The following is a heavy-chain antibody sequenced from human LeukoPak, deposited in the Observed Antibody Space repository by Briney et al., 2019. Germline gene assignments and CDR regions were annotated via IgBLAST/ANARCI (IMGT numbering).Heavy chain of an antibody. CDR2: MNIDGSEK. J-gene: IGHJ4*02. CDR1: GFTFSSYW. CDR3: ARDPVEWELLLDY. V-gene: IGHV3-7*01. Sequence: GGSLRLSCAASGFTFSSYWMGWVRQAPGKRLEWVTNMNIDGSEKYYADSAKGRFTISRDNARNSVYLQMNSLRVEDTAVYYCARDPVEWELLLDYWGQGTLVTVSS. D-gene: IGHD1-26*01.